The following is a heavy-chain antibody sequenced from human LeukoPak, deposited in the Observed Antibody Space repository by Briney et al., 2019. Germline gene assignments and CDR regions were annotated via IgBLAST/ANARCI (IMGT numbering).Heavy chain of an antibody. D-gene: IGHD6-19*01. J-gene: IGHJ4*02. CDR3: ARLARPHIAVADLGH. V-gene: IGHV5-51*01. Sequence: GESLKISCKGSGYSFTSYWIGWVRQMPGKGLEWMGIIYPGDSDTRYSPSFQGQVTISADKSISTAYLQWSSLKASDTAMYYCARLARPHIAVADLGHWGQGTLVTVSS. CDR2: IYPGDSDT. CDR1: GYSFTSYW.